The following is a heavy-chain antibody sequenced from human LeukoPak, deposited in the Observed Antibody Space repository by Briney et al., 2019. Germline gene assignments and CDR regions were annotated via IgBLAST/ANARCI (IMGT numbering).Heavy chain of an antibody. V-gene: IGHV3-11*05. Sequence: GGSLRLSCAASGFTFSDYYMSWIRQAPGKGLEWVSYISSSSSYTNYADSVKGRFTISRDNAKNSLYLQMNSLRAEDTAVYYCVGGVAGSFYFDYWDQGTLVTVSS. CDR3: VGGVAGSFYFDY. CDR2: ISSSSSYT. J-gene: IGHJ4*02. CDR1: GFTFSDYY. D-gene: IGHD6-19*01.